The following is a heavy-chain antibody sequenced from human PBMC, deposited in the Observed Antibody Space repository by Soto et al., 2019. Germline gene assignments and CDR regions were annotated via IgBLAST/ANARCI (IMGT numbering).Heavy chain of an antibody. CDR3: ARATPAGSADF. CDR1: GGSNIRDGYY. Sequence: SETLSLTCTVSGGSNIRDGYYWSWIRQHPGKGLEWIAYISYSGSSYSNPSLKSRVTISADTSKDQFSLRLTSVTAADTAVYFCARATPAGSADFWGQGTLVTVSS. CDR2: ISYSGSS. D-gene: IGHD2-2*01. V-gene: IGHV4-31*03. J-gene: IGHJ4*02.